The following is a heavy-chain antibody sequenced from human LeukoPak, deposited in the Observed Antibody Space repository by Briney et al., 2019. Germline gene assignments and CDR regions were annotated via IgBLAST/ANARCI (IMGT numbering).Heavy chain of an antibody. Sequence: ETLSFTXTXSGGSISSYYWSWIRQPAGKGLEWIGRIYTSGSTNYNPSLKSRVTMSVDTSKNQFSLKLSSVTAADTAVYYCARYYHADDAFDIWGQGTMVTVSS. V-gene: IGHV4-4*07. J-gene: IGHJ3*02. CDR2: IYTSGST. CDR3: ARYYHADDAFDI. CDR1: GGSISSYY. D-gene: IGHD1-26*01.